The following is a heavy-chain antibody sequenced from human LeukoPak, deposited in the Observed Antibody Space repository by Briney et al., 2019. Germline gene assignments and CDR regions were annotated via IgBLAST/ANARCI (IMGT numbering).Heavy chain of an antibody. D-gene: IGHD1-26*01. CDR2: VFFTGST. J-gene: IGHJ4*02. CDR3: ARVEWELLGAHL. V-gene: IGHV4-59*11. Sequence: SETLSLTCSVSGDSIRSHYWSWIRRPPGKRPEWIGHVFFTGSTTYNPTLEGRVTISIDTSGSQFSLKLTSVTAADTAVYYCARVEWELLGAHLWGQGILLSVSS. CDR1: GDSIRSHY.